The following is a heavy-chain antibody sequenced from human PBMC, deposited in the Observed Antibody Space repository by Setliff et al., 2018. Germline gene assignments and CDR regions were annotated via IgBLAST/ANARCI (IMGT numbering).Heavy chain of an antibody. D-gene: IGHD3-3*01. CDR1: GDSISSRRSY. J-gene: IGHJ6*03. V-gene: IGHV4-61*09. CDR3: ARMSGFQYMDV. Sequence: SCTVSGDSISSRRSYWGWFRQPAGKGLEWIGQIYTSWSTNYNPSLKSRVTISLDTSKNQFSLSLSSVTAADTAVYYCARMSGFQYMDVWGKGTTVTVSS. CDR2: IYTSWST.